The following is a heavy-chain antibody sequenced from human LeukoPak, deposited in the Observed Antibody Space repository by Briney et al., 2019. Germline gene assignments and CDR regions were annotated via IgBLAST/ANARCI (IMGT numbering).Heavy chain of an antibody. CDR2: ISYDGSNK. V-gene: IGHV3-30*03. Sequence: GGSLRLSCSASGFTFSSYGMHWVRQAPGKGLELVAVISYDGSNKYYADAVKGRFTISRDNSKNTLYLQMNSLRAVDTAVYYCAIVLDYWGQGTLGSVS. D-gene: IGHD2-15*01. CDR3: AIVLDY. CDR1: GFTFSSYG. J-gene: IGHJ4*02.